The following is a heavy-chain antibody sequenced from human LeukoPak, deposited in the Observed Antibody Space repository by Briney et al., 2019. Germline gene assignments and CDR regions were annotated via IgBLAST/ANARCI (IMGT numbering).Heavy chain of an antibody. D-gene: IGHD3-10*01. Sequence: PGGSLRLSCAASGFTFSSYWMGWVRQAPGKGLEWVANIKQDGSEKYYVDSVKGRFTISRDNAKNSLYLQMNSLRAEDTAVYYCARRMSGSGSYMRRGFDYWGQGTLVTVSS. CDR3: ARRMSGSGSYMRRGFDY. CDR2: IKQDGSEK. CDR1: GFTFSSYW. J-gene: IGHJ4*02. V-gene: IGHV3-7*03.